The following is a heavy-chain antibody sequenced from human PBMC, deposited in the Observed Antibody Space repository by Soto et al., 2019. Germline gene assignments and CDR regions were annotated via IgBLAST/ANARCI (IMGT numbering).Heavy chain of an antibody. CDR1: AFTFSAHN. CDR3: ARDGGIAARHYYGMDV. CDR2: SRNKANNYAT. V-gene: IGHV3-72*01. J-gene: IGHJ6*02. Sequence: GGSLRLSCAASAFTFSAHNMVWVRQAPGKGLEWVGRSRNKANNYATEYAASVKGRFTISRDDSKNSLYLQMNSLKTEDTAVYYCARDGGIAARHYYGMDVWGQGTTVTVS. D-gene: IGHD6-6*01.